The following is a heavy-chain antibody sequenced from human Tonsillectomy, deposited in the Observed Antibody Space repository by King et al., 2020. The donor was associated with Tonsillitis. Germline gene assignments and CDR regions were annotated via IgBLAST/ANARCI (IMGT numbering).Heavy chain of an antibody. D-gene: IGHD2-15*01. CDR2: IDPSDSYT. V-gene: IGHV5-10-1*01. J-gene: IGHJ6*02. Sequence: QLVQSGAEVKKPGESLRISCKGSGYSFTSYWISWVRQMPGKGLEWMGRIDPSDSYTNYSPSFQGHVTVSADKSISTAYLQWSSLKASDTAMYYCATHVAYCSGGSCHNYYYYGMDVWGQGTTVTVSS. CDR1: GYSFTSYW. CDR3: ATHVAYCSGGSCHNYYYYGMDV.